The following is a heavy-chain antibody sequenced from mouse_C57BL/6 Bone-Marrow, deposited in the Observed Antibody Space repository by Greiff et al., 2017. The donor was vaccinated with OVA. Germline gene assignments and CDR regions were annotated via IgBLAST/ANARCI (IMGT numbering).Heavy chain of an antibody. V-gene: IGHV5-9-1*02. CDR2: ISSGGDYI. D-gene: IGHD2-5*01. CDR3: TRECSNYAWFAY. CDR1: GFTFSSYA. Sequence: EVQVVESGEGLVKPGGSLKLSCAASGFTFSSYAMSWVRQTPEKRLEWVAYISSGGDYIYYADTVKGRFTISRDNARNTLYLQMSSLKSEDTAMYYCTRECSNYAWFAYWGQGTLVTVSA. J-gene: IGHJ3*01.